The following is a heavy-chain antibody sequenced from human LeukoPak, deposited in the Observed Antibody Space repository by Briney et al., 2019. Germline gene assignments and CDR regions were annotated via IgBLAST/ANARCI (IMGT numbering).Heavy chain of an antibody. J-gene: IGHJ4*02. V-gene: IGHV3-7*02. CDR2: VKQDGSEK. Sequence: PGGSLRLSCAASGFTFSNYWMSWVRQAPGKGLEWVANVKQDGSEKYYVDSVKGRFTVSRDNAGNMLYLQMNSLRVEDTAVYYCTRGARERGFDYWGQGTLVTVSS. CDR1: GFTFSNYW. CDR3: TRGARERGFDY. D-gene: IGHD1-26*01.